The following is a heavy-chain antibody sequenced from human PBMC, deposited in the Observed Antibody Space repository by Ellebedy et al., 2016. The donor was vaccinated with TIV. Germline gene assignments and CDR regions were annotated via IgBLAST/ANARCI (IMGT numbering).Heavy chain of an antibody. D-gene: IGHD2-2*01. CDR1: GFTFSSYA. Sequence: GGSLRLSXAASGFTFSSYAMHWVRQAPGKGLEWVAVIWYDGSNKYYADSVKGRFTISRDNSKNTLYLQMNSLRAEDTAVYYCARDSVVPAAPDGFQHWGQGTLVTVSS. CDR2: IWYDGSNK. CDR3: ARDSVVPAAPDGFQH. J-gene: IGHJ1*01. V-gene: IGHV3-33*08.